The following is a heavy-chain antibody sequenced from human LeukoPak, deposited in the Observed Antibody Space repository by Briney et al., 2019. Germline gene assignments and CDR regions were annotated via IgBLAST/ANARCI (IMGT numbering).Heavy chain of an antibody. V-gene: IGHV1-8*02. D-gene: IGHD5-12*01. CDR1: GYTFTGYS. CDR2: MNSNSGNT. Sequence: ASVKVSCKASGYTFTGYSIHWVRQATGQGLEWMGWMNSNSGNTGYAQKFRGRVTMTRNTSISTAYMELSSLRSEDTAVYYCARGGKWPAFDYWGQGTLVTVSS. CDR3: ARGGKWPAFDY. J-gene: IGHJ4*02.